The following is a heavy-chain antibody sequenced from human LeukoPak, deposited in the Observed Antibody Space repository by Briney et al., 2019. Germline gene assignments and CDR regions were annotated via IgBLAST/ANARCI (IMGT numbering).Heavy chain of an antibody. CDR3: AREGTAVTHFDY. Sequence: SETLSLTCTVSGGSISSYYWSWIRQPPGKGLEWIGYTYYSGSTNYNPSLKSRVTISVDTSKNQFSLKLSSVTAADTAIYYCAREGTAVTHFDYWGQGTLVTVSS. CDR1: GGSISSYY. D-gene: IGHD4-17*01. CDR2: TYYSGST. V-gene: IGHV4-59*01. J-gene: IGHJ4*02.